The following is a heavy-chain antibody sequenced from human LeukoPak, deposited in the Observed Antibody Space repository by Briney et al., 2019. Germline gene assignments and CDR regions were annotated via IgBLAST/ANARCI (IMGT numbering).Heavy chain of an antibody. CDR3: ARKAGYKDCYYYYYYMDV. V-gene: IGHV1-2*02. CDR2: INPNSGGT. J-gene: IGHJ6*03. Sequence: ASVKVSCKASGYTFTGYYMHWVRQAPGQGLEWMGRINPNSGGTNYAQKFQGRVTMTRDTSVSTAYMELSRLRSDDTAVYYCARKAGYKDCYYYYYYMDVWGKGTTVTVSS. CDR1: GYTFTGYY. D-gene: IGHD5-24*01.